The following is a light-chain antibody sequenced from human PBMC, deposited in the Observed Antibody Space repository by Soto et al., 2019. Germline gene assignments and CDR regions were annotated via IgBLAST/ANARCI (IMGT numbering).Light chain of an antibody. CDR2: EVY. CDR1: SSDVGGYNY. J-gene: IGLJ1*01. CDR3: PSYVGTNSYV. V-gene: IGLV2-8*01. Sequence: QSALTQPPSASGSPGQSVTISCTGTSSDVGGYNYVSWYQHHPGKAPKLIIYEVYKRPSGVPDRFSGSKSGNTAALTVSGLQAEDEADYYCPSYVGTNSYVFVTGTKVTV.